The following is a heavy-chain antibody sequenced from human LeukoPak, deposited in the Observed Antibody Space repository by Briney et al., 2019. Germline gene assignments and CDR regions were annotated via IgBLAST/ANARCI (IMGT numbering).Heavy chain of an antibody. D-gene: IGHD6-6*01. V-gene: IGHV3-48*03. CDR1: GFTFSSYE. J-gene: IGHJ4*02. CDR3: ARGTLDYSSSSSYFDY. CDR2: ISSSGSTI. Sequence: GGSLRLSCAASGFTFSSYEMNWVRQAPGKGLEWVSYISSSGSTIYYADSVKGRFTISRDNAKNSLYLQMNSLRAEDTAVYYCARGTLDYSSSSSYFDYWGQGTLVTVSS.